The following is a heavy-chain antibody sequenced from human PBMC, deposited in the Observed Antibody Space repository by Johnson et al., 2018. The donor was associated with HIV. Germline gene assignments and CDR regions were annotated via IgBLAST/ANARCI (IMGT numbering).Heavy chain of an antibody. Sequence: QVQLVESGGGMVQPGRSLRLSCAASGFTFTTYALHWVRRAPGKGLECVAVISYDGTYKYYADSVKGRFTISRDNSWNTLYLEMNSLRAEDTAVYYCVRVRGHSGYDIDDDAFDIWGQGTMVTVSS. CDR1: GFTFTTYA. V-gene: IGHV3-30*04. D-gene: IGHD5-12*01. CDR2: ISYDGTYK. CDR3: VRVRGHSGYDIDDDAFDI. J-gene: IGHJ3*02.